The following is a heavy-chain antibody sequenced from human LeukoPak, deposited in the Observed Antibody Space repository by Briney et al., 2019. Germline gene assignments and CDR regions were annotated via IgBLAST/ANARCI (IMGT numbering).Heavy chain of an antibody. CDR3: ARGVPYYYDSSGYYPIDY. CDR1: GGSFSGYY. CDR2: INHSGST. V-gene: IGHV4-34*01. D-gene: IGHD3-22*01. J-gene: IGHJ4*02. Sequence: SETLSLTCAVYGGSFSGYYWSWIRQPPGKGLEWIGEINHSGSTNYNPSLKSRVTISVDTSKNQFSLKLSSVTAADTAVYYCARGVPYYYDSSGYYPIDYWGQGTLVTASS.